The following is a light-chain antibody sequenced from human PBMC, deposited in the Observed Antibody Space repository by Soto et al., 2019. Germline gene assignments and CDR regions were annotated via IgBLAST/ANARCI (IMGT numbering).Light chain of an antibody. CDR1: QTVSSSY. CDR2: GAS. J-gene: IGKJ5*01. V-gene: IGKV3D-20*02. CDR3: QHRSIWPVS. Sequence: IVLSQSPGTLSLSPGARATLSCRASQTVSSSYLAWYQQTPGQAPRLLIYGASSRATGIPDRFSGSGSGTDFTLTISSLEPEDFAVYYCQHRSIWPVSFGQGTRLEIK.